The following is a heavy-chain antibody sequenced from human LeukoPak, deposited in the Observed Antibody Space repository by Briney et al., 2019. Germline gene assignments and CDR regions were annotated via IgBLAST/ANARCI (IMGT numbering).Heavy chain of an antibody. CDR3: ARPSLRYSSSWHFDY. CDR2: IYYSGST. J-gene: IGHJ4*02. Sequence: SETLSLTCSVSGGSISSSRYYWGWIRQPPGKGLEWIGGIYYSGSTYYNPSLKSRGTISIDTSKNQFSLKLSSVTAADTAVYYCARPSLRYSSSWHFDYWGQGTLVTVSS. V-gene: IGHV4-39*07. D-gene: IGHD6-13*01. CDR1: GGSISSSRYY.